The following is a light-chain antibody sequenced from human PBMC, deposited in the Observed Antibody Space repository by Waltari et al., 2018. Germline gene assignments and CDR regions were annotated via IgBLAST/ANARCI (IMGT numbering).Light chain of an antibody. J-gene: IGKJ2*01. CDR2: KAS. CDR1: QSISNW. V-gene: IGKV1-5*03. Sequence: DIQMTQSPSSLSASVGDRVTITCRASQSISNWLVWYQQKPGKAPILLIYKASISKSGVPSRFSGSGSGTQFTLTISSLQPGDFATYYCQQYNTYSSFGQGTKLEIK. CDR3: QQYNTYSS.